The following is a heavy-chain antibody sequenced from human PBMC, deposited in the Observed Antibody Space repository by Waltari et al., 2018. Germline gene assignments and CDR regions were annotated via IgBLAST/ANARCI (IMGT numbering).Heavy chain of an antibody. J-gene: IGHJ4*02. CDR1: GDSISSSSYY. D-gene: IGHD2-15*01. Sequence: QLQLQESGPGLVKASETLSLTCPVSGDSISSSSYYWGWVRQPPGKGLEWIGNMDYSGSTYYNPSLKSRVTISGDTSKSQFSLKLSSVTAADTSMYYCVRHARTTSGGKHFDHWGQGMLVTVSP. CDR3: VRHARTTSGGKHFDH. CDR2: MDYSGST. V-gene: IGHV4-39*01.